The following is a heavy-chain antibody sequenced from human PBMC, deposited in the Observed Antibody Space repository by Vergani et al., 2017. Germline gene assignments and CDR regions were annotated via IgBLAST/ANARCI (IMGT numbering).Heavy chain of an antibody. CDR1: GGSISSYY. D-gene: IGHD1-26*01. CDR3: ARVHGGGWVPAFDI. CDR2: IYYSGST. J-gene: IGHJ3*02. Sequence: QVQLQESGPGLVKPSETLSLTCTVSGGSISSYYRSWIRQPPGKGLEWIGYIYYSGSTNYHPSLKSRVTISVDTSKNQFSLELSSVTDADTAVYYCARVHGGGWVPAFDIWGQGTMVTVSS. V-gene: IGHV4-59*01.